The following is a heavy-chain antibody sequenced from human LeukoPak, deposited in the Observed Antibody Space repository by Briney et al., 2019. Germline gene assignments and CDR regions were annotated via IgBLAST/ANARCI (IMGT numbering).Heavy chain of an antibody. CDR3: AILNGAKYDSSGWYTPPLQYGMDV. Sequence: PGGSLRLSCAASGFTFDDYAMHWVRQAPGKGLEWVSGISWNSGSIGYADSVKGRFTISRDNAKNSLYLQMNSLRAEDTALYYCAILNGAKYDSSGWYTPPLQYGMDVWGHGTTVTVSS. CDR1: GFTFDDYA. CDR2: ISWNSGSI. D-gene: IGHD6-19*01. V-gene: IGHV3-9*01. J-gene: IGHJ6*02.